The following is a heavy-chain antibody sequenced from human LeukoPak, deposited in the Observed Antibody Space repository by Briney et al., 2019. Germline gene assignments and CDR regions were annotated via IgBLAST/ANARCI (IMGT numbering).Heavy chain of an antibody. J-gene: IGHJ4*02. V-gene: IGHV3-74*01. CDR1: GFTFSSYS. CDR3: ARDRTYYDFWSGYQPTNYFDY. Sequence: PGGSLRLSCAASGFTFSSYSMNWVRQAPGKGLVWVSRINSDGSSTSYADSVKGRFTISRDNAKNTLYLQMNSLRAEDTAVYYYARDRTYYDFWSGYQPTNYFDYWGQGTLVTVSP. CDR2: INSDGSST. D-gene: IGHD3-3*01.